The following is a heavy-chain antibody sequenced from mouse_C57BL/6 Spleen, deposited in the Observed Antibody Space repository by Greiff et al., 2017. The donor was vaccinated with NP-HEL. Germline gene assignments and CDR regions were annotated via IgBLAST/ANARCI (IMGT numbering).Heavy chain of an antibody. V-gene: IGHV4-1*01. CDR2: INPDSSTI. J-gene: IGHJ4*01. D-gene: IGHD2-9*01. Sequence: EVKLLESGGGLVQPGGSLKLSCAASGIDFSRYWMSWVRRAPGKGLEWIGEINPDSSTINYAPSLKDKFIISRDNAKNTLYLQMSKVRSEDTALYYCARPAYYGYERGAMDYWGQGTSVTVSS. CDR1: GIDFSRYW. CDR3: ARPAYYGYERGAMDY.